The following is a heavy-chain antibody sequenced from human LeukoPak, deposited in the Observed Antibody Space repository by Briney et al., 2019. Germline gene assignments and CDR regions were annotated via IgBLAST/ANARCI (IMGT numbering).Heavy chain of an antibody. CDR1: GFTFSSYE. CDR3: ARDMADYYYYYMDV. V-gene: IGHV3-48*03. D-gene: IGHD3-10*01. CDR2: ISSSGSTI. J-gene: IGHJ6*03. Sequence: GGSLRLSCAASGFTFSSYEMNWVRQAPGKGLEWVSYISSSGSTIYYADSVKGRFTISRDNAKNSLYLQMNSLRAEDTAVYYCARDMADYYYYYMDVWGKGTTVTVSS.